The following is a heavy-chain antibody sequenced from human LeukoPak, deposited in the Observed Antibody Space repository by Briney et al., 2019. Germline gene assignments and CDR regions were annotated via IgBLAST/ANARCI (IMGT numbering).Heavy chain of an antibody. CDR2: IYSGGGT. J-gene: IGHJ3*02. Sequence: GGSLRLSCAASGFTVSSSYMSWVRQAPGKGLEWVSCIYSGGGTYYADPVKGRFTLSRDNSKNTLYLQVNSLRAEDTAVHYCARDIPGNAFDIWGQGTMVTVSS. CDR1: GFTVSSSY. V-gene: IGHV3-53*01. D-gene: IGHD1-26*01. CDR3: ARDIPGNAFDI.